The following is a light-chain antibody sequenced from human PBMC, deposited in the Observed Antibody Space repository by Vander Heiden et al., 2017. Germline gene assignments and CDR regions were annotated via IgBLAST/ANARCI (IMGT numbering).Light chain of an antibody. J-gene: IGKJ2*01. CDR1: QSVLYSSNNKNY. CDR3: QQYYTTPYT. CDR2: WAS. V-gene: IGKV4-1*01. Sequence: DIVMTQSPDSLAVSLGERATINCKSSQSVLYSSNNKNYLVWYQQKLGQPPKLLIYWASTRESGVPDRFSGSASGTDFTLTISSLQAEDVAVYYCQQYYTTPYTFGQGTKLEIK.